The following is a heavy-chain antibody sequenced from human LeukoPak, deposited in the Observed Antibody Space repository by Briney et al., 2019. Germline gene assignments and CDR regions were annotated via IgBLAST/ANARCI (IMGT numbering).Heavy chain of an antibody. V-gene: IGHV3-74*01. Sequence: PGGSLRLSCAASGFTFGSYWMHWVRQAPGKGLVWVSRINTDGGSTTYADSVKGRFTISRDNSKNTLYLQMNSLRAEDTAVYYCRYNWNDDLQLWDYWGQGTLVTVSS. CDR3: RYNWNDDLQLWDY. J-gene: IGHJ4*02. D-gene: IGHD1-20*01. CDR1: GFTFGSYW. CDR2: INTDGGST.